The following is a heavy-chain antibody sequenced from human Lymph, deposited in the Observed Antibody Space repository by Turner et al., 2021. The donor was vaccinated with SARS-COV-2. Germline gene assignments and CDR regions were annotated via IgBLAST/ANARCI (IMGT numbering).Heavy chain of an antibody. CDR1: GIIVSRNY. J-gene: IGHJ6*02. CDR3: ARDLGTYGMDV. Sequence: EVQLVETGGGLIQPGGSLRLSCAASGIIVSRNYMNWVRQAQGKGLEWVSVIDSGGTTYYADSVKGRFTISRDNSKNTLYLKMNSLRVEDTAVYYCARDLGTYGMDVWGQGTTVTVSS. D-gene: IGHD6-13*01. V-gene: IGHV3-53*02. CDR2: IDSGGTT.